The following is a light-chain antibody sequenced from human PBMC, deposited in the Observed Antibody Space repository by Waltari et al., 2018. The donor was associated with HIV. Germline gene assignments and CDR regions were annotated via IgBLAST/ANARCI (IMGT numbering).Light chain of an antibody. CDR1: SSDVGSYNR. V-gene: IGLV2-18*02. J-gene: IGLJ3*02. CDR2: EVS. Sequence: QSALTQPPSVSGSPGQSVTIPCTGTSSDVGSYNRVSWYQQPPGKAPKLMIYEVSNRPSGVPDRFSGSKSGNTASLTISVLQAEDEADYSCSSYTSSSTWVFGGGTKLTVL. CDR3: SSYTSSSTWV.